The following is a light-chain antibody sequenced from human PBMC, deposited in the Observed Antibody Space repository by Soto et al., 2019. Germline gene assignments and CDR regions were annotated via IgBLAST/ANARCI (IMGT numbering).Light chain of an antibody. CDR3: TSYAGSNIWV. Sequence: QSVLTQPPSASGSPGQSVTISCTGTSSDVGAYNYVSWYQQYPGKAPKLMIYEVSKRPSGVPDRFSGSKSGNTASLTVSGLQPEDEADYYCTSYAGSNIWVFGGGTKVTVL. J-gene: IGLJ3*02. V-gene: IGLV2-8*01. CDR1: SSDVGAYNY. CDR2: EVS.